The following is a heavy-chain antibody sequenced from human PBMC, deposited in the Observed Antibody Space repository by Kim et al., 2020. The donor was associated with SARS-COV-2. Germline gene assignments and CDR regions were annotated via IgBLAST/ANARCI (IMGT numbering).Heavy chain of an antibody. Sequence: SETLSLTCAVYGGSFSGYYWSWIRQPPGKGLEWIGEINHSGSTNYNPSLKSRVTISADTSKNQFSLKLSSVTAADTAVYYCARVVDGYTIPFDYWGQGTL. J-gene: IGHJ4*02. V-gene: IGHV4-34*01. CDR3: ARVVDGYTIPFDY. CDR1: GGSFSGYY. D-gene: IGHD5-12*01. CDR2: INHSGST.